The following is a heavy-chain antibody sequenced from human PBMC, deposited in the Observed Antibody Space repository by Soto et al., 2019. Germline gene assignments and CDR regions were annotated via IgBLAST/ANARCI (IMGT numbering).Heavy chain of an antibody. Sequence: GGSLRLSCAASGFTFSSYSMNWVRQAPGKGLEWVSSISSSSSYIYYADSVKGRFTISRDNAKNSLYLQMNSLRAEDTAVYYCASTRQQYYYYMDVWGKGTTVTVSS. J-gene: IGHJ6*03. D-gene: IGHD2-15*01. V-gene: IGHV3-21*01. CDR2: ISSSSSYI. CDR1: GFTFSSYS. CDR3: ASTRQQYYYYMDV.